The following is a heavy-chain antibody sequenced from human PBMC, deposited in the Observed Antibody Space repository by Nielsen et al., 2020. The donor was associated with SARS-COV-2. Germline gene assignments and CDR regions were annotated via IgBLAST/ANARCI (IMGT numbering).Heavy chain of an antibody. CDR1: GLIFGTYG. V-gene: IGHV3-33*01. J-gene: IGHJ4*02. Sequence: GESLKISCRASGLIFGTYGMHWVRQAPGKGLEWVAGIWYDGSNENYAESVKGRFTISRDNSNNTLFLQMDSPTADDTAVYFCARLSNFWSGYNDYWGQGTLVIVSS. CDR2: IWYDGSNE. D-gene: IGHD3-3*01. CDR3: ARLSNFWSGYNDY.